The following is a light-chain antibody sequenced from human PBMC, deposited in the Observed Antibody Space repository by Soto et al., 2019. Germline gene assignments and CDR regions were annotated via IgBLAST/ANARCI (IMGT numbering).Light chain of an antibody. CDR2: DAY. V-gene: IGKV3-15*01. CDR3: QHYNDWPT. Sequence: EIVMTQSPATLSGSPGERVTLSCKASQGIGLKLAWYQHKPGQAPRLLCYDAYTRATGLPDRFSGSGAGTLFTLSISSVQSEDFAIYYCQHYNDWPTFGQGTKVEIK. CDR1: QGIGLK. J-gene: IGKJ1*01.